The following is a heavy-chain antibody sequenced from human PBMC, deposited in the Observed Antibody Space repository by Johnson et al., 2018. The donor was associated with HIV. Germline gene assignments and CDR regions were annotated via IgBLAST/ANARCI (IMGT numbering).Heavy chain of an antibody. CDR2: IKSKTDGGTT. CDR1: GFTFSNAW. D-gene: IGHD1-1*01. V-gene: IGHV3-15*01. CDR3: TTEYNWNDKGGAFDI. J-gene: IGHJ3*02. Sequence: VQLVESGGGLVKPGGSLRLSCAASGFTFSNAWMSWVRPAPGKGLEWVGRIKSKTDGGTTDYAAPVQGRFTISRDDSKNTLYLQMNSLKTEDTAVYYCTTEYNWNDKGGAFDIWGQGTMVTVSS.